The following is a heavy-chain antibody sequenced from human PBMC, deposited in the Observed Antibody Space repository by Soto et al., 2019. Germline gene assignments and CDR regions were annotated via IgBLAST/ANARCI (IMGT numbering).Heavy chain of an antibody. V-gene: IGHV4-4*07. CDR2: VYTSETT. J-gene: IGHJ6*02. CDR1: GGSMSGYY. CDR3: AGNIAAAGRRYYGMDV. D-gene: IGHD6-13*01. Sequence: QVQLQESGPGLVKPSETLSLTCTVSGGSMSGYYWSRIRQSAGKGLQWIGRVYTSETTYYSPSLKSRVTMSLDTSKNQFSLNLYSLTAADTAVYYCAGNIAAAGRRYYGMDVWGQGTTVTVSS.